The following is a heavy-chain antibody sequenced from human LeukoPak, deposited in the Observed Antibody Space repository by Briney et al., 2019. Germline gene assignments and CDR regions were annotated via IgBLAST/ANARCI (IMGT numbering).Heavy chain of an antibody. CDR3: AKGQAAFLEWLSTGDY. CDR2: ISGSGGST. V-gene: IGHV3-23*01. Sequence: GGSLRLSCAASGFTFSSYAMSWVRQAPGKGLEGVSAISGSGGSTYYADSVKGRFTISRDNSKNTLYLQMNSLRAEDTAVYYCAKGQAAFLEWLSTGDYWGQGTLVTVSS. CDR1: GFTFSSYA. D-gene: IGHD3-3*01. J-gene: IGHJ4*02.